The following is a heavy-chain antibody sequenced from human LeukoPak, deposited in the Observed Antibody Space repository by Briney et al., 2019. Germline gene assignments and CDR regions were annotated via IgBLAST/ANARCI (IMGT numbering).Heavy chain of an antibody. D-gene: IGHD3-10*01. CDR1: GFPFSTCD. V-gene: IGHV3-30*18. CDR2: ISSDGYRT. Sequence: GGSLRLSCAASGFPFSTCDMHWVRQAPDKGLQWVAVISSDGYRTDYPDSVRGRFTISRDNFKNTVDLQMISVTAEDTAMYFCAKGLGTGSVLARPLHYWGQGTLVTVSS. J-gene: IGHJ4*02. CDR3: AKGLGTGSVLARPLHY.